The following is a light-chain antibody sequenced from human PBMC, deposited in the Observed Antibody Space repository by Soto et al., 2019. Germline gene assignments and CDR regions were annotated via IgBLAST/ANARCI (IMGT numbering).Light chain of an antibody. CDR1: SGSIASNY. V-gene: IGLV6-57*04. J-gene: IGLJ2*01. CDR2: EEN. CDR3: QSYDSSNVV. Sequence: NFMLPQPHSVSESPGKTGTISCTRSSGSIASNYVQWYQRRPGSAPTTVIYEENQRPSGVPDRFSGSIDSSSNSPSLTISGLKTEDEAYYYCQSYDSSNVVFGGGTKVTVL.